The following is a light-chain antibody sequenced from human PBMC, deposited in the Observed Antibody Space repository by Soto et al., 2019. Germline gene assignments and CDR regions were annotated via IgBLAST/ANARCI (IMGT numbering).Light chain of an antibody. CDR2: DDS. CDR1: NIGSKS. J-gene: IGLJ2*01. CDR3: HVWDNSDHVV. V-gene: IGLV3-21*02. Sequence: SYELTQPPSVSVAPGQTARITCGGKNIGSKSVHWYQHKPGQAPVLVVYDDSDRPSGIPERFSGSNPGNTATLTISRVEAGDEADYYCHVWDNSDHVVFGGGTKLTVL.